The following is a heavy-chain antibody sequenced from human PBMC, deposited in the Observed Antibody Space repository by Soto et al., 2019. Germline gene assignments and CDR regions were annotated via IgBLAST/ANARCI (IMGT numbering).Heavy chain of an antibody. J-gene: IGHJ5*02. Sequence: GGSLRLSCTASGFTFSDSWMTWVRQAPGEGLEWVARIKPDESEKKYADSVKGRFSISRDNAKNSMYLQMDSLRGEDTAVYYCVRGGSNYASWGQGTLVTAPQ. V-gene: IGHV3-7*01. D-gene: IGHD4-4*01. CDR1: GFTFSDSW. CDR3: VRGGSNYAS. CDR2: IKPDESEK.